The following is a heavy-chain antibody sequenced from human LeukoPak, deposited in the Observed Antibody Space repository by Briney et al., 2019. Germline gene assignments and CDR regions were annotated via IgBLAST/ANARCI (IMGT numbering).Heavy chain of an antibody. CDR2: INPNSGGT. CDR3: ARVRGTGWYYFDY. CDR1: GYSFTGYY. Sequence: ASVEVSCKASGYSFTGYYMHWVRQAPGQGLEWMGWINPNSGGTNYAQNFQGRVTMTRDTSISTAYMELSRLRSDDTAVYYCARVRGTGWYYFDYWGQGSLLTVSS. D-gene: IGHD2-15*01. V-gene: IGHV1-2*02. J-gene: IGHJ4*02.